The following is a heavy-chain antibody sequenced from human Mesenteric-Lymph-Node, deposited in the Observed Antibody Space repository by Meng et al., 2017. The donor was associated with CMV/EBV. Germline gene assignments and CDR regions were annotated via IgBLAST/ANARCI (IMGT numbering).Heavy chain of an antibody. CDR3: ARDPTHITMVRGVLGGDY. CDR1: GFSISTYS. D-gene: IGHD3-10*01. V-gene: IGHV3-7*01. J-gene: IGHJ4*02. Sequence: GESLKISCAATGFSISTYSMSWVRQAPGKGLEWVANIKQDGSEKYYVDSVKGRFTISRDNAKNSLYLQMNSLRDEDTAVYYCARDPTHITMVRGVLGGDYWGQGTLVTVSS. CDR2: IKQDGSEK.